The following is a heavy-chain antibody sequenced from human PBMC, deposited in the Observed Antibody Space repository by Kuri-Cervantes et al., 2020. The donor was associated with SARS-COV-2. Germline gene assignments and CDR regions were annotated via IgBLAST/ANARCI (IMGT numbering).Heavy chain of an antibody. Sequence: SETLSLTCSVSGGSISSGNYYWSWIRQPAGKGLEWIGRLNNRGSTNYNPSLTSRVTMSVDTSKNQFSLNLSSVTAADTAVYYCARQSSTRRYYDFWTGDMDVWGKGTTVTGSS. V-gene: IGHV4-61*02. CDR3: ARQSSTRRYYDFWTGDMDV. CDR2: LNNRGST. J-gene: IGHJ6*03. CDR1: GGSISSGNYY. D-gene: IGHD3-3*01.